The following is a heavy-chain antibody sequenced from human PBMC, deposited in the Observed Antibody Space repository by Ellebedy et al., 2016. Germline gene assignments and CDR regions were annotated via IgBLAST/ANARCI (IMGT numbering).Heavy chain of an antibody. CDR2: ISANSGKT. Sequence: SVKVSCXPSGYPFTRHGITWVRQAPGQGLEWMGWISANSGKTNYAQKFQGRITMTADTSTSTVYMELRSLRSEDTAVYYCARGDGVDYADYWGQGTPVTVSS. CDR1: GYPFTRHG. CDR3: ARGDGVDYADY. V-gene: IGHV1-18*04. D-gene: IGHD4-17*01. J-gene: IGHJ4*02.